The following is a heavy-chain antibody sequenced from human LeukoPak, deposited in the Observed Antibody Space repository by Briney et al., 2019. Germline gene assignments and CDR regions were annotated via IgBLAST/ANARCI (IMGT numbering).Heavy chain of an antibody. J-gene: IGHJ4*02. CDR3: ARGHTAVTRHFDF. Sequence: PGGSLRLSCEASGFTFTTYSMTWVRQAPGKGLEWVSIISSGSSAIFSADALKGRFTISRDDAKNLLYLDMNSLRAEDTAVYYCARGHTAVTRHFDFWGQGTLVTVSS. CDR2: ISSGSSAI. D-gene: IGHD4-17*01. CDR1: GFTFTTYS. V-gene: IGHV3-21*01.